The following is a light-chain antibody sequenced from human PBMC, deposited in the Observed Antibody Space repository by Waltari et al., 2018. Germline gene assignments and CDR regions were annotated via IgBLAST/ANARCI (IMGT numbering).Light chain of an antibody. CDR2: ENS. Sequence: QSVLTQPPSVSAAPGQRVTISCSGGSSNIGNNYVSWYRQFPGTAPKLLIYENSDRPPGIPVRCSGSKSGTSATLDITGLQAGDEADYYCGTWDSSLSGAVFGGGTHLTVL. V-gene: IGLV1-51*02. CDR1: SSNIGNNY. J-gene: IGLJ7*01. CDR3: GTWDSSLSGAV.